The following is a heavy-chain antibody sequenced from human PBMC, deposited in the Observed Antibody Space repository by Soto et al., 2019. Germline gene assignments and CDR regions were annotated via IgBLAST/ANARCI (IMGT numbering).Heavy chain of an antibody. CDR3: ARDRAITPTDYGLDV. D-gene: IGHD4-17*01. J-gene: IGHJ6*02. Sequence: TCAISGERVCSYSGASNWIRQSPSIGLEWLGRTYYKSKWYNDYAVSVKSRITINPDTSKNQFSLQLNSVTPDDTAVYYCARDRAITPTDYGLDVWRQGSTV. V-gene: IGHV6-1*01. CDR2: TYYKSKWYN. CDR1: GERVCSYSGA.